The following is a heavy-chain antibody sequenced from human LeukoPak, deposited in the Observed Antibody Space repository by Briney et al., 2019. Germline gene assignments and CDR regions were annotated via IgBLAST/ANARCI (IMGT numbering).Heavy chain of an antibody. CDR2: MNPNSGNT. Sequence: ASVKVSCKASGYTFTGYYMHWVRQATGQGLEWMGWMNPNSGNTGYAQKFQGRVTMTRNTSISTAYMELSSLRSEDTAVHYCARMSYYDSSGDNWFDPWGQGTLVTVSS. D-gene: IGHD3-22*01. CDR1: GYTFTGYY. J-gene: IGHJ5*02. CDR3: ARMSYYDSSGDNWFDP. V-gene: IGHV1-8*02.